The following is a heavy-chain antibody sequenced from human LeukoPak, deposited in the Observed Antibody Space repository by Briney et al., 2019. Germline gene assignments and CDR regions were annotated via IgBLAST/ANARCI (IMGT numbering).Heavy chain of an antibody. J-gene: IGHJ1*01. D-gene: IGHD3-10*01. CDR3: ARGRVIFQH. CDR1: GGSFSGYY. CDR2: INHSGSI. V-gene: IGHV4-34*01. Sequence: SETLSLTCAVYGGSFSGYYWSWIRQSPGKGLEWIGEINHSGSINYNPSLKSRVTISVDTSKNQFSLKLSSVTAADTAVYYCARGRVIFQHWGQGTLVTVSS.